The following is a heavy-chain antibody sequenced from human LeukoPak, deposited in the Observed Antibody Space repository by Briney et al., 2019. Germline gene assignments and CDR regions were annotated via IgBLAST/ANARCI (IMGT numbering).Heavy chain of an antibody. CDR2: ISSSSSTI. V-gene: IGHV3-48*04. CDR3: ARDRNLGAFDT. Sequence: GGSLRLSCAASGFTFSSYSMNWVRQAPGKGLEWVSYISSSSSTIYYADSVKGRFTISRDNAKNSLYLQMNSLRAEDTAVYYCARDRNLGAFDTWGQGTMVTVSS. D-gene: IGHD1-14*01. J-gene: IGHJ3*02. CDR1: GFTFSSYS.